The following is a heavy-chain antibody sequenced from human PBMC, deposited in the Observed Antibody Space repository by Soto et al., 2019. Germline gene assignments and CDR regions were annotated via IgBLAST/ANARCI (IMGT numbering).Heavy chain of an antibody. J-gene: IGHJ4*02. D-gene: IGHD3-9*01. CDR3: AKDKYDIVSGYPYYFDY. CDR2: ISSSSSYI. CDR1: GFTFSSYS. V-gene: IGHV3-21*04. Sequence: GGSLRLSCAASGFTFSSYSMNWVRQAPGKGLEWVSSISSSSSYIYYADSVKGRFTISRDNARNSLYLQMNSLRAEDTAVYYCAKDKYDIVSGYPYYFDYWGQGTLVTVSS.